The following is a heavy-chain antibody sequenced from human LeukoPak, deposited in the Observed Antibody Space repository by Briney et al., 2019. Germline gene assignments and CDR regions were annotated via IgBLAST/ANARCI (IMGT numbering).Heavy chain of an antibody. CDR2: ILYDGSNE. CDR3: ARDDYGGIHWYFDS. CDR1: GFTFNSYA. J-gene: IGHJ2*01. V-gene: IGHV3-30-3*01. D-gene: IGHD4-23*01. Sequence: GGSLRLSCAASGFTFNSYAVHWVRQAQGKGLEWVAVILYDGSNEYYADSVKGRFTISRDNSKNMLYLQMNSLRVEDTAMYYCARDDYGGIHWYFDSWGRGTLVTVSS.